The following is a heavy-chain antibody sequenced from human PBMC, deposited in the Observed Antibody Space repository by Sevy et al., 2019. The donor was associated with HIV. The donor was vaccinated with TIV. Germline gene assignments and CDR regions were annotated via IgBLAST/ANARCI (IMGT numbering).Heavy chain of an antibody. CDR2: LSFGCGEI. Sequence: GGSLRLSCAASGFTFSKYSMSWVRQPPGKGLEWVSNLSFGCGEINHADSVKGRFTMSRDNSKNSLYLQMNNLRAEDTAVYYCAREGCTKPHDYWGQGTLVTVSS. J-gene: IGHJ4*02. D-gene: IGHD2-8*01. CDR1: GFTFSKYS. CDR3: AREGCTKPHDY. V-gene: IGHV3-23*01.